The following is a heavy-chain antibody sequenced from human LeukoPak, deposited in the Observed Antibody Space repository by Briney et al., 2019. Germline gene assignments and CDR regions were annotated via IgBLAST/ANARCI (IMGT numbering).Heavy chain of an antibody. Sequence: SETLSLTCTVSGGSISSYYWSWIRQPPGKGLEWIGYIYYSGSTSYNPSLKSRVTISVDTSKNQFSLKLSSVTAADTAVYYCARAAAGTKRGNWFDPWGQGTLVTVSS. CDR1: GGSISSYY. CDR2: IYYSGST. J-gene: IGHJ5*02. V-gene: IGHV4-59*01. D-gene: IGHD6-13*01. CDR3: ARAAAGTKRGNWFDP.